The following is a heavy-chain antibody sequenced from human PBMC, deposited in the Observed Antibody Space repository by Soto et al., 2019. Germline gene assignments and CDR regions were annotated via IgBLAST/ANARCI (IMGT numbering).Heavy chain of an antibody. CDR2: IYYSGAA. Sequence: TSETLSLTCTVSGGSISGSSYYWGWVRQPPGKGLEWIGTIYYSGAAYYNPSLRSRVTISVDTSRNQFSMKLNSVTAADTAVYYCARASGYCSGGSCPVGWFDPWGQGTLVTVSS. CDR1: GGSISGSSYY. V-gene: IGHV4-39*07. J-gene: IGHJ5*02. D-gene: IGHD2-15*01. CDR3: ARASGYCSGGSCPVGWFDP.